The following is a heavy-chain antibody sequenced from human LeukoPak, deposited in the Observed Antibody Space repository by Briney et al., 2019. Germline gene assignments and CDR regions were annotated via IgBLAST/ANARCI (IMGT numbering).Heavy chain of an antibody. Sequence: ASVKVSCKASGYTFTIYDMNWVRQAPGQGLGWLGWMNPNSGNTGYAQNFQGRVTMTMNTSITTAYMELSSLRSEDTAVYYCARALSWTTESYYYMDVWGKGTTVTVSS. D-gene: IGHD3/OR15-3a*01. J-gene: IGHJ6*03. CDR1: GYTFTIYD. CDR3: ARALSWTTESYYYMDV. CDR2: MNPNSGNT. V-gene: IGHV1-8*01.